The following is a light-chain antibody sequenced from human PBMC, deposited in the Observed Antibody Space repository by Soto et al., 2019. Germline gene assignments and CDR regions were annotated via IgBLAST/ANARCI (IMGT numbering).Light chain of an antibody. CDR1: QSVSSN. J-gene: IGKJ4*01. V-gene: IGKV3-15*01. CDR3: QQYNNWPLT. CDR2: GAS. Sequence: EIVMTQSPGTLSVSPGERATLSCRASQSVSSNLAWYQRKPGQAPRLLIYGASTRAAGIPARFSGSGSGTDFTLTISSLQSEEFAVYFCQQYNNWPLTFGGGTKVEIK.